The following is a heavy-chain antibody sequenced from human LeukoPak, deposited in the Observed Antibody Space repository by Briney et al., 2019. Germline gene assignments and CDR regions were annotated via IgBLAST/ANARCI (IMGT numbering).Heavy chain of an antibody. D-gene: IGHD3-22*01. Sequence: GGSLRLSCSASGFTLSSHAMHWVRQAPGKGLEYVSAISSNGGTTYYADSVKGRFTISGDDSKNTLYLQMSSLRDEDTAMYYCVKRVSSGHYYDYWGQGTLVTVSS. CDR1: GFTLSSHA. CDR3: VKRVSSGHYYDY. CDR2: ISSNGGTT. J-gene: IGHJ4*02. V-gene: IGHV3-64D*09.